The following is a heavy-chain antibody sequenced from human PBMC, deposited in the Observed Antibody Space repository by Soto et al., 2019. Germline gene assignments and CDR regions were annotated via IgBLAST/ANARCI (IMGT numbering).Heavy chain of an antibody. CDR1: GFTFSSYA. CDR3: AKVGDFWSGYYTNYYYYMDV. Sequence: EVQLLESGGGLVQPGGSLRLSCAASGFTFSSYAMSWVRQAPGKGLEWVSAISGSGGSTYYADSVKGRFTISRDNSKTTLYLQMNSLRAEDTAVYYCAKVGDFWSGYYTNYYYYMDVWGKGTTVTVSS. CDR2: ISGSGGST. V-gene: IGHV3-23*01. J-gene: IGHJ6*03. D-gene: IGHD3-3*01.